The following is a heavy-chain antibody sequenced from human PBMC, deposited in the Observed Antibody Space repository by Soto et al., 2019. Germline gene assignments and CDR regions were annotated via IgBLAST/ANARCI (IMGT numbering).Heavy chain of an antibody. V-gene: IGHV4-30-4*01. CDR2: TFHNGDT. D-gene: IGHD2-15*01. Sequence: QVQLQESSPGQVKPSQTLSLTCTVSGGSITTGEYYWTWIRQPPGKGLEWIGYTFHNGDTYYNTSLQSRLAISIDQASTQFSLRLSSVTAAATAVYYCAIGTTGGSCYSVWGLGTLVTVSS. J-gene: IGHJ4*02. CDR1: GGSITTGEYY. CDR3: AIGTTGGSCYSV.